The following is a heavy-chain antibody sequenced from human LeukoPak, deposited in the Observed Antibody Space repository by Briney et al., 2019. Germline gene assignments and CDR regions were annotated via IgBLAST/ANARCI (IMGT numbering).Heavy chain of an antibody. D-gene: IGHD3-9*01. V-gene: IGHV1-18*01. CDR2: ISAYNGNT. J-gene: IGHJ4*02. Sequence: ASVKVSCKASGHTFTSYGISWVRQAPGQGLEWMGWISAYNGNTNYAQKLQGRVTMTTDTSTSTAYMELRSLRSDDTAVYYCASGVLRYFDWLLYLDYWGQGTLVTVSS. CDR1: GHTFTSYG. CDR3: ASGVLRYFDWLLYLDY.